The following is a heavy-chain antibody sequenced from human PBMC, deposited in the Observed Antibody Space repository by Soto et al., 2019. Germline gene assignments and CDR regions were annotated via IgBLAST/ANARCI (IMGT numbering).Heavy chain of an antibody. J-gene: IGHJ3*02. D-gene: IGHD6-13*01. CDR3: ARVSAAAGSAFDI. V-gene: IGHV4-31*03. CDR2: IYYSGST. CDR1: GGSISSGVYY. Sequence: KTSETLSLTCTVSGGSISSGVYYWSWIRQHPGKGLEWIGYIYYSGSTYYHPSLKSRLTISVDTSKNQFSLKLSSVTAADTAVYYCARVSAAAGSAFDIWGQGTMVTVSS.